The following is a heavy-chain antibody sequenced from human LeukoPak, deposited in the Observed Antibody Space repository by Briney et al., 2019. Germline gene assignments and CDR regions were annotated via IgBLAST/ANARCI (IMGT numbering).Heavy chain of an antibody. V-gene: IGHV4-39*07. CDR1: GGSISSSSYY. Sequence: MPSETLSLTCTVSGGSISSSSYYWGWIRQPPGKGLEWIGIIYYSGSTYYNPSLKSRVTISVDTSKNQSSLKLTSVTAADTAVYYCARVPPDYYYYMDVWGKGTTVTISS. CDR2: IYYSGST. J-gene: IGHJ6*03. CDR3: ARVPPDYYYYMDV.